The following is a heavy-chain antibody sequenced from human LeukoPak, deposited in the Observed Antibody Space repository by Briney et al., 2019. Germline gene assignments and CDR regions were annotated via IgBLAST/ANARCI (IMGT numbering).Heavy chain of an antibody. Sequence: GGALRLSCAASGLTFSDFWMHWVRQPRGKGLEWLALVKGDGSTTLYADSVKGRFTIARDNAKNTLYPQMNSLRADDSGVYYCTTGHSYGYDYWGQGVLVTVSS. D-gene: IGHD5-18*01. CDR1: GLTFSDFW. V-gene: IGHV3-74*01. CDR2: VKGDGSTT. J-gene: IGHJ4*02. CDR3: TTGHSYGYDY.